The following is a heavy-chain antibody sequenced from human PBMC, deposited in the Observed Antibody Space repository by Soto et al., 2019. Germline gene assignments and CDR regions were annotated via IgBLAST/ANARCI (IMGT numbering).Heavy chain of an antibody. CDR3: ARMLKRGTSDWIQIDS. D-gene: IGHD3-9*01. CDR1: GFALTTTGMC. CDR2: IEWGDDK. J-gene: IGHJ4*02. V-gene: IGHV2-70*01. Sequence: SDPTLVNATQTLTVTCTFSGFALTTTGMCVTCIRQPPGKALEWLALIEWGDDKNYNTSLMTRLTLSKDTSKNQVVLTMTNMDPVDTGTYYCARMLKRGTSDWIQIDSWGQGTLVTVSS.